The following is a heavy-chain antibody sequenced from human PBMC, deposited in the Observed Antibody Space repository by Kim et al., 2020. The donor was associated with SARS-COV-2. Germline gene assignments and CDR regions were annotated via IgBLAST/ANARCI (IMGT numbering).Heavy chain of an antibody. CDR1: GGSFSGYY. Sequence: SETLSLTCAVYGGSFSGYYWSWIRQPPGKGLEWIGEINDSGSTNYNPSLKSRVTISEDTSKNQFSLKLSSVTAADTAVYYCRGTYYYDSSGSYYFDSWG. J-gene: IGHJ4*01. CDR3: RGTYYYDSSGSYYFDS. V-gene: IGHV4-34*01. CDR2: INDSGST. D-gene: IGHD3-22*01.